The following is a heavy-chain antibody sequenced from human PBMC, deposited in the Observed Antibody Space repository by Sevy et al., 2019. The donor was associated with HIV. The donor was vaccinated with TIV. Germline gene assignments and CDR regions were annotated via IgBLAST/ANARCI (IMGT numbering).Heavy chain of an antibody. V-gene: IGHV3-20*01. Sequence: GGSLRLSCAASGFTFDDYGMSWVRQAPGEGLEWVSGINWNGGSTGYADSVKGRFTISRDNAKNSLYLQMNSLRAEDTALYHCARSSIAALAAFDIWGQGTMVTVSS. CDR1: GFTFDDYG. CDR2: INWNGGST. CDR3: ARSSIAALAAFDI. J-gene: IGHJ3*02. D-gene: IGHD6-6*01.